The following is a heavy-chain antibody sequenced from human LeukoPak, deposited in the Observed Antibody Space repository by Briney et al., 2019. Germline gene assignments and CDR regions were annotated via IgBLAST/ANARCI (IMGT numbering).Heavy chain of an antibody. V-gene: IGHV1-69*13. J-gene: IGHJ4*02. CDR3: ARDQDSSGWYSD. Sequence: ASVTVSCKASGGTFSSYAISWVRQAPGQGLEWMGEIIPIFGTANYAQKFQGRVTITADESTSTAYMELSSLRSEDTAVYYCARDQDSSGWYSDWGQGTLVTVSS. CDR2: IIPIFGTA. CDR1: GGTFSSYA. D-gene: IGHD6-19*01.